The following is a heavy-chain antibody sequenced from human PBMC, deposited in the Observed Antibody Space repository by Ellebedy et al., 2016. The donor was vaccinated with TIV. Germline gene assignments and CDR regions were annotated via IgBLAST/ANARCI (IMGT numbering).Heavy chain of an antibody. CDR3: AREYGGYDSVFDS. CDR1: GFTFSDYA. V-gene: IGHV3-30*04. D-gene: IGHD5-12*01. CDR2: MSSDGNNQ. Sequence: GGSLRLXXATSGFTFSDYALHWVRQAPGKGLEWVAVMSSDGNNQFYADSVKGRFSISRDNSKTTVYLQMSSLRADDTAVYYCAREYGGYDSVFDSWGQGILVTVS. J-gene: IGHJ4*02.